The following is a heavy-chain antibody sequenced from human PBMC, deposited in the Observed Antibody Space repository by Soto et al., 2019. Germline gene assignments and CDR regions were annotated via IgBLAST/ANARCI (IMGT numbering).Heavy chain of an antibody. J-gene: IGHJ4*02. CDR3: ARDHGYSYDY. D-gene: IGHD3-22*01. CDR1: GGSISSSNW. V-gene: IGHV4-4*02. CDR2: IYHSGST. Sequence: SETLSLTCAVSGGSISSSNWWSWVRQPPGKGLEWIGEIYHSGSTNYNPSLKSRDTISVDKSKNQFSLKLSSVTAADTAVYYCARDHGYSYDYWGQGTLVTVCS.